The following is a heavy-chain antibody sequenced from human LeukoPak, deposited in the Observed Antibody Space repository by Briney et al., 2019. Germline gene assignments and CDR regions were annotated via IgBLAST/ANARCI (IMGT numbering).Heavy chain of an antibody. CDR3: ASYAYGSGGFDY. CDR1: GASINSDTYY. V-gene: IGHV4-39*07. J-gene: IGHJ4*02. D-gene: IGHD3-10*01. CDR2: HSHSGSA. Sequence: PSETLSLTCTVSGASINSDTYYWGWIRQPPGKGLEWIGTHSHSGSAYYNPSLKSRVTISVDTSKNQFSLKLSSVTAADTAVYYCASYAYGSGGFDYWGQGTLVTVSS.